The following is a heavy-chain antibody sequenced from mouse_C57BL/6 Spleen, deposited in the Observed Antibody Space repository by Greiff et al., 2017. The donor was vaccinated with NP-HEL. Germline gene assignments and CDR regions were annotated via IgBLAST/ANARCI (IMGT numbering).Heavy chain of an antibody. CDR3: ARGTVVAHWYFDV. CDR2: IDPSDSYT. CDR1: GYTFTSYW. D-gene: IGHD1-1*01. V-gene: IGHV1-59*01. J-gene: IGHJ1*03. Sequence: QVQLKQPGAELVRPGTSVKLSCKASGYTFTSYWMHWVKQRPGQGLEWIGVIDPSDSYTNYIQKFKGKATLTVDTSSSTAFMQLSSLTSDDSAVYYCARGTVVAHWYFDVWGTGTTVTVSS.